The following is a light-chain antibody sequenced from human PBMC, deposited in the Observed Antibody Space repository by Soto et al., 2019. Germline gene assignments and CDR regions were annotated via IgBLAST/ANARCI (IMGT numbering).Light chain of an antibody. CDR3: SSYTSRSTLYV. V-gene: IGLV2-14*01. Sequence: QSALTQPASVSGSPGQSITISCTGTSSDVGGYNYVSWYPQHPGKAPKLMIFDGSNRPSGVSNRFSGSKSGNTASLTISGLQAEEEADYYCSSYTSRSTLYVFGTGTKVTVL. J-gene: IGLJ1*01. CDR1: SSDVGGYNY. CDR2: DGS.